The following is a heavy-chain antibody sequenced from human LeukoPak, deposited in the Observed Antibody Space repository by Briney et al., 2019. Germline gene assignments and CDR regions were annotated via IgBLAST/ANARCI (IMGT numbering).Heavy chain of an antibody. CDR2: INWNGGST. D-gene: IGHD2-21*02. J-gene: IGHJ4*02. CDR3: ARDLGGGDPYYFDY. V-gene: IGHV3-20*04. Sequence: GGSLRLSCAASGFTFDDYGMSWVRQAPGKGLEWVSGINWNGGSTGYADSVKGRFTTSRDNAKNSLYLQVNSLRAEDTALYYCARDLGGGDPYYFDYWGQGTLVTVSS. CDR1: GFTFDDYG.